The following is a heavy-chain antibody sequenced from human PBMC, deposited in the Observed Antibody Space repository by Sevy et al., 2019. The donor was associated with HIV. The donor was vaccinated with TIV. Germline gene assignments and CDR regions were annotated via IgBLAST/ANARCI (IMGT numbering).Heavy chain of an antibody. D-gene: IGHD2-2*02. CDR3: AKDQCNRVNCYTWVDS. CDR2: MNYSGGST. J-gene: IGHJ4*02. Sequence: GGSLRLSCAASGFTFNNYAMGWVRQAPGKGLEWVSGMNYSGGSTYYADSVKGRITISIDNSRNTVSLQMNSLRAEDRAIYNGAKDQCNRVNCYTWVDSWGPGTLVTVSS. V-gene: IGHV3-23*01. CDR1: GFTFNNYA.